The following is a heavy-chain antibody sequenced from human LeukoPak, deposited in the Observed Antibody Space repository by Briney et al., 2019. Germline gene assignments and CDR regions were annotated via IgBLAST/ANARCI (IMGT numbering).Heavy chain of an antibody. D-gene: IGHD5-18*01. CDR1: GYSISSGYY. Sequence: SETLSLTCTVSGYSISSGYYWGWIRQPPGKGLEWIGSIYHSGSTYYNPSLKSPITISVDTSKNQLSLKLSSVTAADTAVYYCARVSYGYSYGYTFDYWGQGTLVTVSS. CDR2: IYHSGST. V-gene: IGHV4-38-2*02. CDR3: ARVSYGYSYGYTFDY. J-gene: IGHJ4*02.